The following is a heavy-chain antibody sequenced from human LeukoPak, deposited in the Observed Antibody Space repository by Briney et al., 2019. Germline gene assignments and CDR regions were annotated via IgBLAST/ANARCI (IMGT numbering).Heavy chain of an antibody. V-gene: IGHV3-43*02. CDR3: TKEGSGGGLDLDY. CDR1: GFSFDDYA. J-gene: IGHJ4*02. CDR2: ISGDGGST. Sequence: PGGSLRLSCAASGFSFDDYAMHWVRQAPGKGLEWVSLISGDGGSTYYADSVKGRFTISRDNSKNSPYLQMNSLRTEDTALYYCTKEGSGGGLDLDYWGQGTLVTVSS. D-gene: IGHD3-10*01.